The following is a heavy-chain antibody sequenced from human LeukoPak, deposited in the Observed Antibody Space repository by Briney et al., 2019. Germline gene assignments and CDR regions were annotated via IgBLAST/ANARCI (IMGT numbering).Heavy chain of an antibody. D-gene: IGHD5-18*01. Sequence: GGSLRLSCAASGFTFSSYALHWVRQAPGKGLEWVAVTSNDGRDKHHADSVKGRFTVSRDNSKNTLYLQMNSLRAEDTAVYYCARARIQLWLLQFDYWGQGTLVTVSS. V-gene: IGHV3-30-3*01. J-gene: IGHJ4*02. CDR1: GFTFSSYA. CDR3: ARARIQLWLLQFDY. CDR2: TSNDGRDK.